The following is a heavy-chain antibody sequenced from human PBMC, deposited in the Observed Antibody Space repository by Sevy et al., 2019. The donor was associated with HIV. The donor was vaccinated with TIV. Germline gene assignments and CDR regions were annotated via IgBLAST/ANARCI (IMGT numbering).Heavy chain of an antibody. J-gene: IGHJ4*02. V-gene: IGHV3-23*01. D-gene: IGHD3-22*01. Sequence: GGSLRLSCAASGFTFSSYAMSWVRQAPVKGLEWVSAISGSGGSTYYADSVKGRFTISRDNSKNTLYLQMNSLRAEDTAVYYCAKVQATYYYDSSGYYPFDYWCQGTLVTVSS. CDR2: ISGSGGST. CDR1: GFTFSSYA. CDR3: AKVQATYYYDSSGYYPFDY.